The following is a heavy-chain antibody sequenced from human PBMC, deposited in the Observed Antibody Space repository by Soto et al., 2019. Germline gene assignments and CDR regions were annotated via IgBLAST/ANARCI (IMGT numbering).Heavy chain of an antibody. CDR1: GFTFSSYG. D-gene: IGHD1-7*01. Sequence: EVQLLESGGGLVQPGGSLRLSCAASGFTFSSYGMTWVRQAPWKGLEWVSFSSATGAGTYYADSVKGRFTISRYNSKNTLYLQMTSLRADDTAVYYCAKDRRAGGNYGFYSDFWGQGALVIVSS. J-gene: IGHJ4*02. CDR3: AKDRRAGGNYGFYSDF. CDR2: SSATGAGT. V-gene: IGHV3-23*01.